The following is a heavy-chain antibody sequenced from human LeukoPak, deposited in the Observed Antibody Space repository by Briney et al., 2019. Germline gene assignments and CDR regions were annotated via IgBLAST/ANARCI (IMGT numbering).Heavy chain of an antibody. J-gene: IGHJ4*02. D-gene: IGHD4-11*01. V-gene: IGHV1-69*13. Sequence: SVKDSCKASGGTFSSYAISWVRQAPGQGLEWMGRIIPIFGTANYAQTFQGRVTITADESTSTAYMELSSLRSEDTAVYYCARVASDYSTYYFDYWGQGTLVTVSS. CDR2: IIPIFGTA. CDR3: ARVASDYSTYYFDY. CDR1: GGTFSSYA.